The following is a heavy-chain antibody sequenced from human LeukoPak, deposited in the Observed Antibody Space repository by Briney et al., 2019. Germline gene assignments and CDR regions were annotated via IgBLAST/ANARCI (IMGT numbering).Heavy chain of an antibody. CDR3: ARGTMFPYYFDY. Sequence: SQTLSLTCAISADSDSSNSAAWNWIRQSPSRGLEWLGRTYYRSKWYNDYAVSVKSRITINPDTSKNQFSLQLNSVTPEDTAVYYCARGTMFPYYFDYWGQGTLVTVSS. V-gene: IGHV6-1*01. J-gene: IGHJ4*02. D-gene: IGHD3-10*02. CDR2: TYYRSKWYN. CDR1: ADSDSSNSAA.